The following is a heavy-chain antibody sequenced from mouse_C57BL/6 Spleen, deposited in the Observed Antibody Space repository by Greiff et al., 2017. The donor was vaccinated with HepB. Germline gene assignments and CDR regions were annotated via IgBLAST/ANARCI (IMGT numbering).Heavy chain of an antibody. CDR2: INPYNGGT. CDR3: AINYYGSSYWYFDV. Sequence: EVQLQQSGPVLVKPGASVKMSCKASGYTFTDYYMNWVKQSHGKSLEWIGVINPYNGGTSYNQKFKGKATLTVDKSSSTAYMELNSLTSEDSAVYYCAINYYGSSYWYFDVWGTGTTVTVSS. V-gene: IGHV1-19*01. D-gene: IGHD1-1*01. J-gene: IGHJ1*03. CDR1: GYTFTDYY.